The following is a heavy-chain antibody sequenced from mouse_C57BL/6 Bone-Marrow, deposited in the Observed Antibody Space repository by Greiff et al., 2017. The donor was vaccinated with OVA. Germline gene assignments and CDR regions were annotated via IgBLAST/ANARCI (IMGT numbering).Heavy chain of an antibody. CDR1: GYTFTSYW. D-gene: IGHD3-2*02. Sequence: QVQLQQPGAELVRPGSSVKLSCKASGYTFTSYWMDWVKQRPGQGLEWIGNIYPSDSETHYNQKFKDKATLTVDKSSSTAYMQLISLTSEDSAGYYCAREVMDSSGPHYYAMDYWGPGTSVTVSS. J-gene: IGHJ4*01. V-gene: IGHV1-61*01. CDR3: AREVMDSSGPHYYAMDY. CDR2: IYPSDSET.